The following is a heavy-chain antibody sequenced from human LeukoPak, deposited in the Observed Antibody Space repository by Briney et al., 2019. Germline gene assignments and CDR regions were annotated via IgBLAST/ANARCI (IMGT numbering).Heavy chain of an antibody. D-gene: IGHD5-18*01. CDR2: IKQDGSEK. J-gene: IGHJ6*02. CDR1: GFTFSSYW. Sequence: GGSLRLSCAASGFTFSSYWMSWVRQAPGKRLEWVANIKQDGSEKYYVDSVKGRFTISRDNAKNSLYLQMNSLRAEDTAVYYCARGDAAMVTFDYYYYGMDVWGQGTTVTVSS. CDR3: ARGDAAMVTFDYYYYGMDV. V-gene: IGHV3-7*01.